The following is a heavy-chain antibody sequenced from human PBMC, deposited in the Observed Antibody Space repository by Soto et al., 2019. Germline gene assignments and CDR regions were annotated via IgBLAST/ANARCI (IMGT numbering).Heavy chain of an antibody. CDR2: ISSSSSTI. CDR1: GFTFSSYS. D-gene: IGHD5-18*01. V-gene: IGHV3-48*02. Sequence: GGSLRLSCAASGFTFSSYSMNWVRQAPGKGLEWVSYISSSSSTIYYADSVKGRFTISRDNAKNSLYLQMNSLRDEDTAVYYCAALYSYGPDYYYYGMDVWGQGTTVTVSS. J-gene: IGHJ6*02. CDR3: AALYSYGPDYYYYGMDV.